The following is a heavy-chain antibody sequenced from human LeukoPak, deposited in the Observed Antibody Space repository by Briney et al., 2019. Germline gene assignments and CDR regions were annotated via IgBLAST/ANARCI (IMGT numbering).Heavy chain of an antibody. CDR3: ARVGYSYVINDWSRTGLGAYPTKYYYHMDV. D-gene: IGHD5-18*01. J-gene: IGHJ6*03. Sequence: SETLSLTGAGYGGSFSGYYWSWIRQPPGKGLEWIGEINHSGSTNYNPSLKSRVTISGDTSKNQFSLKLSSVTAADTAVYFCARVGYSYVINDWSRTGLGAYPTKYYYHMDVWGKGTTVTVSS. CDR1: GGSFSGYY. CDR2: INHSGST. V-gene: IGHV4-34*01.